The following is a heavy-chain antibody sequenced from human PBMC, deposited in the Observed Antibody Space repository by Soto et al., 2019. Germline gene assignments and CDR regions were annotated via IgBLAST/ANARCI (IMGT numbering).Heavy chain of an antibody. CDR3: AKYDNYCAGGICYDVFEI. CDR2: IKRDGSET. Sequence: EVHLVASGGGLVQSGGSLRLSCVASGFTFSNYWMTWVRQAPGKGLAWVANIKRDGSETYLVDSVRGRFTISRDNAKNSLYLQMNSLRAEYTAVYYCAKYDNYCAGGICYDVFEIWGQGTMVTVSS. J-gene: IGHJ3*02. V-gene: IGHV3-7*05. CDR1: GFTFSNYW. D-gene: IGHD2-8*02.